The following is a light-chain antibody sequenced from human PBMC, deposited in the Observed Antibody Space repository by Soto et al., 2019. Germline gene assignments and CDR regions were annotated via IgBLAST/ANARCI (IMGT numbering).Light chain of an antibody. CDR1: QSLDGN. J-gene: IGKJ2*01. Sequence: EIVMTQSPATLSVSPGQRATLSCRASQSLDGNLAWYQQKPGQAPRLLIYATSTRATGIPARFSGSGSGTEFTPTISSLQSEDFAVYYCQQYNNWPWYTFGQGTKLEIK. CDR2: ATS. CDR3: QQYNNWPWYT. V-gene: IGKV3-15*01.